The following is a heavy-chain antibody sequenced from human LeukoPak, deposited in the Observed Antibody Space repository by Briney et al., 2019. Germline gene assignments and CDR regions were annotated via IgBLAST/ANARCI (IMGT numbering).Heavy chain of an antibody. V-gene: IGHV3-7*01. CDR3: SRSLEY. J-gene: IGHJ4*02. CDR2: INQDGSVK. Sequence: GGSLRLSCTASGFTFSHYWMDWVRQAPGKGLEWVANINQDGSVKYYVDSVKGRFTISRDNTKNLLSLRMDSLRDDDTAVYYCSRSLEYSGQGTLVTVSS. CDR1: GFTFSHYW.